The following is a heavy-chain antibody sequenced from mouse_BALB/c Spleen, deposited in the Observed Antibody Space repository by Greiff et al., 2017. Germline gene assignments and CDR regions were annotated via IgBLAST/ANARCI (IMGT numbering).Heavy chain of an antibody. CDR1: GYTFTSYW. Sequence: QVQLKQPGAELVRPGASVKLSCKASGYTFTSYWINWVKQRPGQGLEWIGNIYPSDSYTNYNQKFKDKATLTVDKSSSTAYMQLSSPTSEDSAVYYCTRFGNSHYFDYWGQGTTLTVSS. CDR3: TRFGNSHYFDY. CDR2: IYPSDSYT. J-gene: IGHJ2*01. V-gene: IGHV1-69*02. D-gene: IGHD2-1*01.